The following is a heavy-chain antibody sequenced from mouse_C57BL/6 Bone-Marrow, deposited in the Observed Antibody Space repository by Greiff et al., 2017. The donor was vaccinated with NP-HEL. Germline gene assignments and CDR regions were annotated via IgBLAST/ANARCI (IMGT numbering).Heavy chain of an antibody. CDR3: AREGFAY. CDR2: IDPSDSET. Sequence: PGAALFPPGSSVTLSFTASFYTFPRSWLPCLPPRPIQVLALICNIDPSDSETHYNQNFKDKATLTVDKSSSTAYLQLSSLTSEDSAVYYCAREGFAYWGPGTLVTVSA. J-gene: IGHJ3*01. CDR1: FYTFPRSW. V-gene: IGHV1-52*01.